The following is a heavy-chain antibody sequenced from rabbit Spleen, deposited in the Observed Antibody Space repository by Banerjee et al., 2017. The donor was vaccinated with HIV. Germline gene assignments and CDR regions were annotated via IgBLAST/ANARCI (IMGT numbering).Heavy chain of an antibody. CDR1: GFTLSSYY. CDR2: IDPVFGIT. J-gene: IGHJ6*01. CDR3: ARDTGTSFSTYGMDL. Sequence: QEQLVESGGGLVQPEGSLTLTCTASGFTLSSYYMNWVRQAPGKGLEWIGYIDPVFGITYYANWVNGRFSISRENAQNTVFLQMTSLTAADTATYFCARDTGTSFSTYGMDLWGPGTLVTVS. D-gene: IGHD8-1*01. V-gene: IGHV1S47*01.